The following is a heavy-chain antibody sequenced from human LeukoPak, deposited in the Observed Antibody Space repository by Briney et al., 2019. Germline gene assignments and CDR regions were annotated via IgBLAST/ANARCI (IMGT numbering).Heavy chain of an antibody. J-gene: IGHJ6*02. CDR2: MSPNSGNT. D-gene: IGHD3-10*01. CDR1: GYTFTSYD. V-gene: IGHV1-8*01. CDR3: ARDLGYYYGSGSYLSLIYYYYGMDV. Sequence: GASVKVSCKASGYTFTSYDINWVRQATGQGLEWMGWMSPNSGNTGYAQKFQGRVTMTRDTSTSTVYMELSSLRSEDTAVYYCARDLGYYYGSGSYLSLIYYYYGMDVWGQGTTVTVSS.